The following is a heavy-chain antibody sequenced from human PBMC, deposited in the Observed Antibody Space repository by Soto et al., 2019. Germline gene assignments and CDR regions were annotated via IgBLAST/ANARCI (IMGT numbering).Heavy chain of an antibody. V-gene: IGHV3-23*01. CDR3: AKDLGVYDYIWGSPDELDY. J-gene: IGHJ4*02. D-gene: IGHD3-16*01. CDR1: GFTFSSYA. CDR2: ISGSGGST. Sequence: EVQLLESGGGLVQPGGSLRLSCAASGFTFSSYAMSWVRQAPGKGLEWVSAISGSGGSTYYADFVKGRFTISRDNSKNTLYLQMNSLRAEDTAVYYCAKDLGVYDYIWGSPDELDYWGQGTLVTVSS.